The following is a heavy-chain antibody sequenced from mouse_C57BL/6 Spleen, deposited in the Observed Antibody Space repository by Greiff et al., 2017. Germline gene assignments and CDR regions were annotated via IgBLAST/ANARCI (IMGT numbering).Heavy chain of an antibody. Sequence: EVQLQQSGPELVKPGASVKISCKASGYTFTDYYMNWVKQSHGKSLEWIGDINPNNGGTSYNQKFKGKATLTVDKSSSTAYMELRSLTSEDSAVYYCARSTYYDGSSFFDYWGQGTTLTVSS. CDR1: GYTFTDYY. D-gene: IGHD1-1*01. CDR3: ARSTYYDGSSFFDY. CDR2: INPNNGGT. J-gene: IGHJ2*01. V-gene: IGHV1-26*01.